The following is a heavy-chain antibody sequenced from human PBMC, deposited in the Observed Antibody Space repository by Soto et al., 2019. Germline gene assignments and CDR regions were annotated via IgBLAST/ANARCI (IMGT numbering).Heavy chain of an antibody. J-gene: IGHJ6*03. CDR2: ISAYNGNT. D-gene: IGHD3-3*01. CDR1: GYTFTSYG. CDR3: ARGGDYDFWSGYQGCYYYYMDV. V-gene: IGHV1-18*01. Sequence: ASVKVSCKASGYTFTSYGISWVRQAPGQGLEWMGWISAYNGNTNYAQKLQGRVTMTTDTSTSTAYMELRSLRSDGTAVYYCARGGDYDFWSGYQGCYYYYMDVWGKGTTVTVSS.